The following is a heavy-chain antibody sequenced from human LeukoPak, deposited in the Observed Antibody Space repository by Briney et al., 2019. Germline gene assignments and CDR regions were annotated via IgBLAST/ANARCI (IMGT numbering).Heavy chain of an antibody. CDR1: GGSISSSSYY. V-gene: IGHV4-39*07. CDR3: ARTPMVRVKNWFDP. CDR2: IYYSGST. Sequence: PSETLSLTCTVSGGSISSSSYYWGWIRQPPGKGLEWIGSIYYSGSTYYNPSLKSRVTISVDTSKNQFSLKLSSVTAADTAVYYCARTPMVRVKNWFDPWGQGTLVTVSS. J-gene: IGHJ5*02. D-gene: IGHD3-10*01.